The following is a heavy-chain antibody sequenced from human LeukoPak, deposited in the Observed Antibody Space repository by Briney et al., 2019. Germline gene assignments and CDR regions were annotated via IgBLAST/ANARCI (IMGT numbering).Heavy chain of an antibody. CDR1: GFTFSSYW. V-gene: IGHV3-7*01. CDR2: IKQDGSEK. D-gene: IGHD2-2*01. CDR3: ARDFLGYCSSTSCYAGYFQH. Sequence: PGGSLRLSCAASGFTFSSYWMSWVRQAPGKGLEWVANIKQDGSEKYYVDSVKGRFTISRDNAKNSLYLQMNSLRAEDTAVYYCARDFLGYCSSTSCYAGYFQHWGQGTLVTVSS. J-gene: IGHJ1*01.